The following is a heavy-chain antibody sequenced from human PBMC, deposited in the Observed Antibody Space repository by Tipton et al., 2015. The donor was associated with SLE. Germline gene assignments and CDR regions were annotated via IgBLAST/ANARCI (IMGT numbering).Heavy chain of an antibody. CDR2: INHSGST. V-gene: IGHV4-34*01. Sequence: TLSLTCAVYGGSFSGYYWSWIRQPPGKGLEWIGEINHSGSTNYNPSLKSRLTISVDTSKNQFSLKLNSVTAADTAVYYCARRSDDYSNWFDPWGQGSQVTVSS. CDR3: ARRSDDYSNWFDP. D-gene: IGHD4-11*01. J-gene: IGHJ5*02. CDR1: GGSFSGYY.